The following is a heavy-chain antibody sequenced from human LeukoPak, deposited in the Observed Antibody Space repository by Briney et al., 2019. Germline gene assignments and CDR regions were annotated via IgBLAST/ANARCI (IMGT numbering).Heavy chain of an antibody. CDR2: IIPILGIA. V-gene: IGHV1-69*04. D-gene: IGHD4-23*01. Sequence: GASVKVSCKASGGTFSSYAISWVRQAPGQGLEWMGRIIPILGIANYAQKFQGRVTITADKSTSTAYMELSSLRSEDTAVYYCARDGGGNSASDYWGQGTLVTVSS. CDR3: ARDGGGNSASDY. J-gene: IGHJ4*02. CDR1: GGTFSSYA.